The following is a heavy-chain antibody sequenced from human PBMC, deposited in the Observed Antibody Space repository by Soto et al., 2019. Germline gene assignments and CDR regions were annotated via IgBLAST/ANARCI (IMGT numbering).Heavy chain of an antibody. CDR2: IKRKIDGETT. V-gene: IGHV3-15*01. CDR1: GFAFTHVL. CDR3: AADRYCSSNTCPGAFDI. D-gene: IGHD2-2*01. J-gene: IGHJ3*02. Sequence: EVQLLESGGDLAEPGGSLRLSCAASGFAFTHVLMTWVRQAPGRGLEWVGRIKRKIDGETTNYAAPVKGRFTISRDDSKNTLYLQMNSLKTDDSAVYYCAADRYCSSNTCPGAFDIWGQGTTV.